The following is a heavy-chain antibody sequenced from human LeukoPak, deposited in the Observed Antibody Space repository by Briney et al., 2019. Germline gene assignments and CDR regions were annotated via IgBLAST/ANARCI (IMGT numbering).Heavy chain of an antibody. CDR2: IRYDGSNK. D-gene: IGHD3-22*01. J-gene: IGHJ4*02. CDR3: AKDRPNYYGSNGHYYRRDGDY. V-gene: IGHV3-30*02. CDR1: GFTFSSYG. Sequence: PGGSLRLSCAASGFTFSSYGMHWVRQAPGKGLEWVAFIRYDGSNKYYADSVKGRFTISRDNSKNTLYLQMNSLRVEDTAVYFCAKDRPNYYGSNGHYYRRDGDYWGQGTLVTVSS.